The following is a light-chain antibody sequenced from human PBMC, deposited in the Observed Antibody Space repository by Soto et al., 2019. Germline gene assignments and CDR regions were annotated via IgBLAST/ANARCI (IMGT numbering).Light chain of an antibody. CDR1: SSDVGDFDC. CDR3: SSYTSSSTLV. J-gene: IGLJ2*01. CDR2: EVS. V-gene: IGLV2-14*01. Sequence: QSVLTQPASVSGSPGQSITISCTGTSSDVGDFDCVSWYQQHPGKAPKLMIYEVSDRPSGVSNRFSGSKSGDTASLTISGLQAEDEADYYCSSYTSSSTLVFGGGTKRTGL.